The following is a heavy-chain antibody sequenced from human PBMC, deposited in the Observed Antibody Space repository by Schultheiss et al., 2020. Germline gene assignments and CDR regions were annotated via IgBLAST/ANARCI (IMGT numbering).Heavy chain of an antibody. D-gene: IGHD2-15*01. CDR2: ISSSGSTI. CDR1: GFTFSDYY. J-gene: IGHJ2*01. V-gene: IGHV3-11*04. CDR3: ARAPHCSGGSCYSRPLDL. Sequence: GGSLRLSCAASGFTFSDYYMSWIRQAPGKGLEWVSYISSSGSTIYYADSVKGRFTISRDNAKNSLYLQMNSLRAGDTAVYYCARAPHCSGGSCYSRPLDLWGRGTLVTVSS.